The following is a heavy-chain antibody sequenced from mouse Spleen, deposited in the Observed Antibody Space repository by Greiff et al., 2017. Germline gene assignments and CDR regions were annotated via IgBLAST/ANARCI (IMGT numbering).Heavy chain of an antibody. D-gene: IGHD4-1*01. V-gene: IGHV5-17*02. CDR1: GFTFSSFG. CDR2: ISSGSSTI. Sequence: EVKLVESGGGLVQPGGSRKLSCAASGFTFSSFGMHWVRQAPEKGLEWVAYISSGSSTIYYADTVKGRFTISRDNPKNTLFLQMTSLRSEDTAMYYCARSERHWDYLDYWGQGTTLTVSS. CDR3: ARSERHWDYLDY. J-gene: IGHJ2*01.